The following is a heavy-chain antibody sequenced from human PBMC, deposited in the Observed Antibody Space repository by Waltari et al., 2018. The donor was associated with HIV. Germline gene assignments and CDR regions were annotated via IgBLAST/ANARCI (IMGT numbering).Heavy chain of an antibody. D-gene: IGHD2-15*01. CDR2: FDPEDGET. Sequence: QVQLVQSGAEVKQPGASVQVSCKVSGYTLTELSMHWVRQAPGQGLEWMGGFDPEDGETIYAQKFQGRVTMTEDTSTDTAYMERSSLRSEYTAVYYCATKGVYCSGGSCYGWFDPWGQGTLVTVSS. CDR3: ATKGVYCSGGSCYGWFDP. J-gene: IGHJ5*02. V-gene: IGHV1-24*01. CDR1: GYTLTELS.